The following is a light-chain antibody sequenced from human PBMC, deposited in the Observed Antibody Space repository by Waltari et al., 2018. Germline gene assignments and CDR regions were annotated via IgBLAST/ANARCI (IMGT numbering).Light chain of an antibody. CDR3: QKYVSLPAT. J-gene: IGKJ1*01. CDR2: DTS. Sequence: VLTPSPGTLSVSPGERATLTCRASKSVGKYLAWYQQKLGQAPRLLIYDTSTRATGIPDRFSGSGSGTDFSLTISRLEPEDFAVYYCQKYVSLPATFGQGTKVQIK. CDR1: KSVGKY. V-gene: IGKV3-20*01.